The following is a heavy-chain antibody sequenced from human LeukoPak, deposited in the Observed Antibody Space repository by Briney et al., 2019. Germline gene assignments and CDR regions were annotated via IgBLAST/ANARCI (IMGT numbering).Heavy chain of an antibody. Sequence: PSETLSLTCAVYGGSFSGYYSSWIRQPPGKGLEWIGEITHSVSTNYNPSLKSRVTISVDTSRNQFSLKLSSVTAADTAVYYCPRGRKIPNAIVGATTIDYWGQGTLVTVSS. CDR3: PRGRKIPNAIVGATTIDY. CDR2: ITHSVST. CDR1: GGSFSGYY. V-gene: IGHV4-34*01. D-gene: IGHD1-26*01. J-gene: IGHJ4*02.